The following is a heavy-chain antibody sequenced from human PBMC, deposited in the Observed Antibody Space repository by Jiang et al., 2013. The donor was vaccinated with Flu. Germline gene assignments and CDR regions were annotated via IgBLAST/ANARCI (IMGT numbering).Heavy chain of an antibody. D-gene: IGHD2-15*01. CDR3: ARGCSGGSCLPFDAFDI. J-gene: IGHJ3*02. V-gene: IGHV1-69*04. Sequence: EVKKPGSSVKVSCKASGGTFSSYAISWVRQAPGQGLEWMGRIIPILGIANYAQKFQGRVTITADKSTSTAYMELSSLRSEDTAVYYCARGCSGGSCLPFDAFDIWGQGTMVTVSS. CDR1: GGTFSSYA. CDR2: IIPILGIA.